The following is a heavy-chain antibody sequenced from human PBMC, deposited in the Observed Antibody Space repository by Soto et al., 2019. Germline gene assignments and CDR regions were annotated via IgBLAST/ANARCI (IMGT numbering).Heavy chain of an antibody. Sequence: QVQVVQSGDEVKKPGASVKVSCKASGYTFTNYGFSWVRQAPGQGLEWMGWISGYNGNTKYAEKFQGRVTMTTDTSTSTAHMELRRLRSDDTAVYYCAREGQAPYYNYGMDVWGQGTAVTVSS. J-gene: IGHJ6*02. CDR3: AREGQAPYYNYGMDV. V-gene: IGHV1-18*01. CDR1: GYTFTNYG. CDR2: ISGYNGNT.